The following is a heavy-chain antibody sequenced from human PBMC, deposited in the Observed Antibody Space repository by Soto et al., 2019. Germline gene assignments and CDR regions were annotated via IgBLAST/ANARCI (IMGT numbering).Heavy chain of an antibody. Sequence: PGGSLRLSCVDSGFTFSSYVMNWVRQAPGKGLYWVSGISGSGGSTYHADSVKGRFTISRDNSKNTLYLQMNSLRVEDTAVYYCAKGPRAPPPHDYGMDVWGQGTTVTVSS. CDR1: GFTFSSYV. J-gene: IGHJ6*02. CDR3: AKGPRAPPPHDYGMDV. V-gene: IGHV3-23*01. CDR2: ISGSGGST.